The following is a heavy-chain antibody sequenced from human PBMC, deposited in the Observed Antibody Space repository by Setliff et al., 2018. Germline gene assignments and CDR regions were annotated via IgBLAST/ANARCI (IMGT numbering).Heavy chain of an antibody. CDR2: IYHDGNT. CDR3: GRTMTYYYLCMDV. J-gene: IGHJ6*03. CDR1: GGSVSSSSW. V-gene: IGHV4-4*02. Sequence: SETLSLTCDVSGGSVSSSSWWTWVRQPPGKGLEWIGQIYHDGNTRYNPSLKSRLTMSIDKSKNQVSLELSSVTTADTAVYYCGRTMTYYYLCMDVWGNGTTVTVSS.